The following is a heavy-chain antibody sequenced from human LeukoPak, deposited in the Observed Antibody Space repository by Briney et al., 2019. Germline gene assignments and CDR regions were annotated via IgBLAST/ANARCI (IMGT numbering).Heavy chain of an antibody. D-gene: IGHD3-10*01. CDR1: GGSISSSSYF. CDR2: IYYSGST. V-gene: IGHV4-39*01. J-gene: IGHJ4*02. CDR3: ARLVRFTMVRGAHFDY. Sequence: SETLSLTCTVFGGSISSSSYFWGWIRQPPGKGLEWIGSIYYSGSTYYNPSLKNRVTISVDTSKNQFSLKLSSVTAADTAVYYCARLVRFTMVRGAHFDYWGQGTLVTASS.